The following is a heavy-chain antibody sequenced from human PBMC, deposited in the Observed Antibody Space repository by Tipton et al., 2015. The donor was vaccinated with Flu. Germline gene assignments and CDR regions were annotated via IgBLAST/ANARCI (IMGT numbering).Heavy chain of an antibody. J-gene: IGHJ2*01. CDR3: ARGTTIHAWHFDL. CDR2: INNSGDS. D-gene: IGHD3-3*01. V-gene: IGHV4-38-2*02. CDR1: GYSITTGYY. Sequence: GLVKPSETLSLTCNVSGYSITTGYYWGWIRQPPGKRPEWIGYINNSGDSHYNPSLKSRVSMSVATSKNQLSLNLSSVTAADTAVYYCARGTTIHAWHFDLWGPGTLVTVSS.